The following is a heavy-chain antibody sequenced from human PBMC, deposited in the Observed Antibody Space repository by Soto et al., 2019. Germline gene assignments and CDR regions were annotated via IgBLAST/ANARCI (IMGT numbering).Heavy chain of an antibody. V-gene: IGHV4-59*08. J-gene: IGHJ5*02. CDR3: ARYGGYNFAFDP. CDR1: GGSMSRYY. Sequence: SETLSLTCTVSGGSMSRYYWSWIRQSPGKGLEWIAYTHNSGSTSYNPSLKSRVTISVDTSKNQFSLRLTSVTAADTAVYYCARYGGYNFAFDPWGQGTLVTVSS. CDR2: THNSGST. D-gene: IGHD5-12*01.